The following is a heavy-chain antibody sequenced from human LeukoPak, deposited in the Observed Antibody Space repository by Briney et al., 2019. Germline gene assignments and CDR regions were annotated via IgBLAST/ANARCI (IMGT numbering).Heavy chain of an antibody. V-gene: IGHV3-73*01. J-gene: IGHJ4*02. CDR2: IRSKANSYAT. D-gene: IGHD3-16*01. CDR1: GFTFSGSA. CDR3: ARGPYSRKGYFDY. Sequence: PGGSLRLSCAASGFTFSGSAMHWVRQASGKGLEWVGRIRSKANSYATAYAASVKGRFTISRDDSKNTAYLQMNSLKTEDTAVYYCARGPYSRKGYFDYWGQGTLVTVSS.